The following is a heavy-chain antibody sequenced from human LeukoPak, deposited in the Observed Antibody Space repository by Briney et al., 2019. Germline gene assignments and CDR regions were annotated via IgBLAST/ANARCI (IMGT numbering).Heavy chain of an antibody. CDR2: ITSAGRT. D-gene: IGHD4/OR15-4a*01. CDR1: GFIFSNYA. V-gene: IGHV3-23*01. Sequence: GGSLRLSCAASGFIFSNYAMSWVRQTPGKGLEWVSSITSAGRTYYADSVKGRFTTSRDTSKNTLFLQLSNLRAEDTAVYFCARDQGHDYAPDGSATHAYWGQGTLVTVSS. CDR3: ARDQGHDYAPDGSATHAY. J-gene: IGHJ4*02.